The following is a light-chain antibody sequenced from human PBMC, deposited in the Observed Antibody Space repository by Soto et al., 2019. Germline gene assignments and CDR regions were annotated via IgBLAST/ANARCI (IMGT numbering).Light chain of an antibody. V-gene: IGKV3-20*01. J-gene: IGKJ1*01. CDR2: GAS. Sequence: EIVLTQSPGTLSLSPGERASLSFMASQRISSTFLAWYQQKPGQAPRLLIYGASSRATGIPDRFSGSGSGTDFTLTISRLEAEDFAMYYCQQCGGSPTFGQGTKVDIK. CDR3: QQCGGSPT. CDR1: QRISSTF.